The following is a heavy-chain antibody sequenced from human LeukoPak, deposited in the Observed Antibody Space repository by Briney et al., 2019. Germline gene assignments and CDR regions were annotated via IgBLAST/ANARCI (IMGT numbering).Heavy chain of an antibody. D-gene: IGHD3-22*01. V-gene: IGHV3-23*01. CDR3: AKGSSGYFFDL. CDR2: ISNDGGGT. J-gene: IGHJ5*02. CDR1: GFIFNNYG. Sequence: GSLRLSCAASGFIFNNYGLVWVRQAPGKGLEWVSAISNDGGGTTYADFVRGRFSVSRDNSKNTLFLQMNSLRAEDTALYYCAKGSSGYFFDLWGQGTLVTVSS.